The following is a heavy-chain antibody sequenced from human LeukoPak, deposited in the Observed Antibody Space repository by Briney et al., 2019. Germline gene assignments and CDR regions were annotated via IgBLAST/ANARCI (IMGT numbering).Heavy chain of an antibody. J-gene: IGHJ4*02. CDR2: ISSSSSYI. D-gene: IGHD1-26*01. V-gene: IGHV3-21*01. CDR3: ARARRASRSYQGY. Sequence: PGGSLRLSCAASGFTFSSYSMNWVRQAPGKGLEWVSSISSSSSYIYYADSVKGRFTISRDNAKNSLYLQMNSLRAEDTAVYYCARARRASRSYQGYWGQGTLVTVSS. CDR1: GFTFSSYS.